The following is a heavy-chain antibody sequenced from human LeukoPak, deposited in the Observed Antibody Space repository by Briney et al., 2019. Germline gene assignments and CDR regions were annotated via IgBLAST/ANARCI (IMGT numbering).Heavy chain of an antibody. D-gene: IGHD3-22*01. CDR2: IDYSGNT. CDR3: ASHFTYYYDSSGYSVPFFDY. J-gene: IGHJ4*02. V-gene: IGHV4-39*07. CDR1: GGSISSSGYC. Sequence: SETLSLTCTVSGGSISSSGYCWGWIRQPPGKGLEWIGSIDYSGNTNYKPSLKSRVTISVDMSKNQFSLKLSSVTAADTAVYYCASHFTYYYDSSGYSVPFFDYWGQGTLVTVSS.